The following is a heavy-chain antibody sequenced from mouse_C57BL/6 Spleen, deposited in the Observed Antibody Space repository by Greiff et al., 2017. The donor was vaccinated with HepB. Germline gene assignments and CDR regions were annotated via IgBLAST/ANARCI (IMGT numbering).Heavy chain of an antibody. Sequence: VKLMESGAELVKPGASVKISCKASGYAFSSYWMNWVKQRPGKGLEWIGQIYPGDGDTNYNGKFKGKATLTADKSSSTAYMQLSSLTSEDSAVYFCARSDGYGRVWFAYWGQGTLVTVSA. CDR1: GYAFSSYW. V-gene: IGHV1-80*01. CDR3: ARSDGYGRVWFAY. CDR2: IYPGDGDT. D-gene: IGHD2-2*01. J-gene: IGHJ3*01.